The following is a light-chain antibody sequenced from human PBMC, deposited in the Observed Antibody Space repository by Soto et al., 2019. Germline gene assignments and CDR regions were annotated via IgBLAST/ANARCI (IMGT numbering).Light chain of an antibody. V-gene: IGLV1-51*01. CDR2: DQN. CDR1: SSNIGNNL. J-gene: IGLJ2*01. CDR3: GTWDTSLSTKV. Sequence: QSVLTQPPSVSAAPGQKVTISCSGSSSNIGNNLVSWYQQLPGTAPKLLIYDQNNRPSGIPDRFSGSKSGTSATLDITGLQTGDEADYYCGTWDTSLSTKVFGGGTKLTVL.